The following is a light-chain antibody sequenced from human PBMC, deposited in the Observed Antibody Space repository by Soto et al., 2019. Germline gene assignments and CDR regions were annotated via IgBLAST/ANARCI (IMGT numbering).Light chain of an antibody. V-gene: IGLV2-14*03. J-gene: IGLJ2*01. CDR3: SSYTNLNNVL. CDR2: DVT. CDR1: SSDIGSYNY. Sequence: QSALTQPASVSGSPGQSITISCTGTSSDIGSYNYVSWYQQHPGKAPKLVIFDVTSRPSGVSNRFSGSKSGNTASLTISGVQAEDEAYFYCSSYTNLNNVLFGGGTKLTVL.